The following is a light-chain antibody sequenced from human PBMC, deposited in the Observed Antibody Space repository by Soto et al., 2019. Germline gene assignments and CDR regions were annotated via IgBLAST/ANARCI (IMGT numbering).Light chain of an antibody. J-gene: IGKJ1*01. Sequence: EIVLTQSPASLIASHWERVTLSXRVIDNIPTSLSWYPQVPGQXTRILXXVHXTRATGIPPRFIGGGSGKEFTVTISSRQSEDFTMYYCQQYDIWPPYTFGQGTKVDIK. CDR3: QQYDIWPPYT. CDR1: DNIPTS. V-gene: IGKV3-15*01. CDR2: VHX.